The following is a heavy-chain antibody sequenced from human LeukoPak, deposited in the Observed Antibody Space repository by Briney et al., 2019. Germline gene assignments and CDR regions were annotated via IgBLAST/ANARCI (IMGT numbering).Heavy chain of an antibody. J-gene: IGHJ3*02. V-gene: IGHV4-38-2*02. Sequence: PSETLSLTCTVSGYSISSGYYWGWIRQPPGKGLEWIGSIYHSGSTYYNPSLKSRLTISLDTSRNQFSLRLNSVTAADPAVYYCAKSNGYGLVDIWGQGTMVTVSS. CDR2: IYHSGST. CDR3: AKSNGYGLVDI. D-gene: IGHD3-10*01. CDR1: GYSISSGYY.